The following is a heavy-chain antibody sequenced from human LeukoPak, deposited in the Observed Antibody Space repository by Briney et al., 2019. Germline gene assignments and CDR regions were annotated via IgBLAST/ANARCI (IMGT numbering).Heavy chain of an antibody. V-gene: IGHV4-39*01. D-gene: IGHD3-3*01. J-gene: IGHJ6*03. CDR2: IYYSGST. CDR3: ASPYYDFWSGHQNFYYYYMDV. CDR1: GGSISSSSYY. Sequence: SETLSLTRTVSGGSISSSSYYWGWIRQPPGKGLEWIGSIYYSGSTYYNPSLKSRVTISVDTSKNQFSLKLSSVTAADTAVYYCASPYYDFWSGHQNFYYYYMDVWGKGTTVTVSS.